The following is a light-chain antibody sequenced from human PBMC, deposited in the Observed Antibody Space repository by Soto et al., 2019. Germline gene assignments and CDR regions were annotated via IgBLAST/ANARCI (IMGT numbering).Light chain of an antibody. Sequence: QSALTQPASVSGSPGQSITISCSGTSSDVGGYNYVSWYQHHPGKAPKLMIYEVTNRPSGVSNRFSGSKSGNTASLTISGLQAADEADYYCISYSSSSTLVVFGGGTKLTVL. CDR3: ISYSSSSTLVV. J-gene: IGLJ2*01. V-gene: IGLV2-14*01. CDR2: EVT. CDR1: SSDVGGYNY.